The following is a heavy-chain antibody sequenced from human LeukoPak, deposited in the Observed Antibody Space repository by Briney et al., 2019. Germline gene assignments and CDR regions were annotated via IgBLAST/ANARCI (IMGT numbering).Heavy chain of an antibody. CDR1: GDSISSDY. J-gene: IGHJ4*02. CDR2: IYTTGST. V-gene: IGHV4-4*07. CDR3: ASASGY. Sequence: PSETLSRTASVSGDSISSDYWSWIRPLPGQGREWIVRIYTTGSTNYNPALKRRVTMSVDMSKNQFSLELSSVTAADTAVYCCASASGYWGQGTLVTVSS. D-gene: IGHD6-19*01.